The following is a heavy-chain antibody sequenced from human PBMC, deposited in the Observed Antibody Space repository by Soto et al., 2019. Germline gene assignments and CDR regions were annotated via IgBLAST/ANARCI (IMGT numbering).Heavy chain of an antibody. J-gene: IGHJ4*01. Sequence: GGSLRLSCVASGFTFSIVWMSWVRQAPGKGLEWVANINPDGNAISYVDSVKGRFTISRDNAKNSLYLQMNSLRADDTAVYYCARATRDIVVGPAALRPFDYWGHGTLVTVSS. CDR3: ARATRDIVVGPAALRPFDY. D-gene: IGHD2-2*01. CDR1: GFTFSIVW. CDR2: INPDGNAI. V-gene: IGHV3-7*02.